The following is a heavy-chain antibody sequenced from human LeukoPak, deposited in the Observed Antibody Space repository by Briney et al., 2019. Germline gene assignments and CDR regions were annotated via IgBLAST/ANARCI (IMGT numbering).Heavy chain of an antibody. V-gene: IGHV3-9*01. CDR3: AKDMTYDSSGSFEY. J-gene: IGHJ4*02. D-gene: IGHD3-22*01. CDR1: GFTFDDYA. CDR2: ISWNSGSI. Sequence: GRSLRLSCAASGFTFDDYAMHWVRQAPGKGLEWVSGISWNSGSIGYADSVKGRFTISRDNAKNSLYLQMNSLRVEDTALYYCAKDMTYDSSGSFEYWGQGTLVTVSS.